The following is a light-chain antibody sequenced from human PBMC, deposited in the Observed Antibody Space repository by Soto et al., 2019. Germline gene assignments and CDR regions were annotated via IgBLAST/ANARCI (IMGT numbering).Light chain of an antibody. Sequence: AIQVTQSPSSLSASVGDRVTITCRASQDIRSDLGWYQQKPGKAPKLLIFATSTLQSGVPSRFSSTGSGTDFTLTISSLQPEDFATYYCLQDFNYPWTFGQGTKVDIK. CDR1: QDIRSD. V-gene: IGKV1-6*01. J-gene: IGKJ1*01. CDR3: LQDFNYPWT. CDR2: ATS.